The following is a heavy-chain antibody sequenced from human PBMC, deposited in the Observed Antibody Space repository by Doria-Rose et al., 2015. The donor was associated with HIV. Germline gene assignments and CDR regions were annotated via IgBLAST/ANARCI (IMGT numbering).Heavy chain of an antibody. Sequence: QVQLQQSGAELVRPGTSVKMSCKASGYTFTNYWIGWAKQRPGHGLEWIGDIYPGGGYTNYNDKFKGKATLTADKASSTAYMQFSSLTSEDSAIYYCARSRVYDYDGGFAYWGQGTLVTVS. CDR3: ARSRVYDYDGGFAY. CDR2: IYPGGGYT. J-gene: IGHJ4*03. D-gene: IGHD3-16*01. CDR1: GYTFTNYW. V-gene: IGHV1-46*01.